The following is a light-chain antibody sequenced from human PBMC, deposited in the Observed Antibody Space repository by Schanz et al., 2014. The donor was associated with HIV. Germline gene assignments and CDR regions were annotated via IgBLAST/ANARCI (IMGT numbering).Light chain of an antibody. Sequence: DVQMTQSPSTLSASVGDRVTITCRATQSISPWLAWYQQKPGKAPKLLIYAASSLQSGVPSRFSGSGSGTDFTLTISSLQPEDFATYYCQQSYSTPPITSGGGTKVEIK. J-gene: IGKJ4*01. CDR1: QSISPW. V-gene: IGKV1-39*01. CDR3: QQSYSTPPIT. CDR2: AAS.